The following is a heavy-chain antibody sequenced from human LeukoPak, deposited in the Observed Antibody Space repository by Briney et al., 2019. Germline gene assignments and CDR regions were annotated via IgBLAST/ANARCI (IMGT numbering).Heavy chain of an antibody. J-gene: IGHJ4*02. Sequence: GGSLRLSCAASGFTFSDYYMSWIRQAPGKGLEWVAFIRYDGSNKYYADSVKGRFTISRDNSKNTLYLQMNSLRAEDTAVYYCAKDATGVTGTFDYWGQGTLVTVSS. D-gene: IGHD2-21*02. CDR1: GFTFSDYY. CDR3: AKDATGVTGTFDY. CDR2: IRYDGSNK. V-gene: IGHV3-30*02.